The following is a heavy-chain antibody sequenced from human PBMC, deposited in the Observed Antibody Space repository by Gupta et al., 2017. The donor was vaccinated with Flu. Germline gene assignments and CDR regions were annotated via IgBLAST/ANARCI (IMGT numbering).Heavy chain of an antibody. J-gene: IGHJ6*03. CDR3: ARDLGQLPPYYMDV. CDR2: IYFTGST. Sequence: QVQLQESGPGLVKPSETLSLTCTVSGGSISNSFWSWIRQPPGKGLEWIGYIYFTGSTNYNPSRKSRVTISVDKSKHQFSLNLTSVTAADTAVYYCARDLGQLPPYYMDVWGEGTTVTVSS. CDR1: GGSISNSF. D-gene: IGHD2-2*01. V-gene: IGHV4-59*01.